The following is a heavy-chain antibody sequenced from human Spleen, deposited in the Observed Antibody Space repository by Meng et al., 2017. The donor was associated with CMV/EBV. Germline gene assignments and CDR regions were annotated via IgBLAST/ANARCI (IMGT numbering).Heavy chain of an antibody. D-gene: IGHD6-19*01. CDR1: GFTFDDYG. CDR2: INWNGGST. V-gene: IGHV3-20*04. CDR3: ARQLDPALAVAGMYYFDY. Sequence: ESLKISCAASGFTFDDYGMSWVRQAPGKGLEWVSGINWNGGSTGYADSVKGRFTISRDNAKNSLYLQMNSLRAEDTALYYCARQLDPALAVAGMYYFDYWGQGTLVTVSS. J-gene: IGHJ4*02.